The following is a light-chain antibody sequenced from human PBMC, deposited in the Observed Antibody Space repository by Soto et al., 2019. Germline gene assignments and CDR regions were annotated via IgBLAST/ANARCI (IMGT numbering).Light chain of an antibody. J-gene: IGKJ5*01. V-gene: IGKV1-13*02. CDR3: QQYKSSPLT. CDR1: QGISST. CDR2: GAS. Sequence: IQLTQSPCSLSASVGDRVTITCRASQGISSTLAWYQQRPGKTPRLLIYGASSLQSGVPSRFSGSGSGTDFILTISSLQPEDFATYYCQQYKSSPLTFGQGTRVEIK.